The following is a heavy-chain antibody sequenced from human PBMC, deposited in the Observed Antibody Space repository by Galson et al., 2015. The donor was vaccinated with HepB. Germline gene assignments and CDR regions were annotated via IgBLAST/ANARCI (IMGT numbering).Heavy chain of an antibody. CDR2: IIPIFGTA. Sequence: SVKVSCKASGGTFSSYAISWVRQAPGQGLEWMGGIIPIFGTANYAQKFQGRVTITADESTSTAYMELSSLRSEDTAVYYCARGSIAAARVENNWFDPWGQGTLVTVSS. J-gene: IGHJ5*02. CDR1: GGTFSSYA. D-gene: IGHD6-13*01. V-gene: IGHV1-69*13. CDR3: ARGSIAAARVENNWFDP.